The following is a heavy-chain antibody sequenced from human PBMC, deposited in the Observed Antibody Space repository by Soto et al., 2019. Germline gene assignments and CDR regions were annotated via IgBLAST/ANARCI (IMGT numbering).Heavy chain of an antibody. CDR2: INDSGIT. CDR1: GGSFSVYY. CDR3: ARGRSSVPDRRGIGYYGLDV. D-gene: IGHD3-3*01. J-gene: IGHJ6*02. V-gene: IGHV4-34*01. Sequence: QVQLQQWGAEVLKPSETLSLTCVVNGGSFSVYYGSWIRQPPGKGLEWMGEINDSGITDSNPSLESRVTISVDMSKNQFSLKLNSVTAADTAVYHCARGRSSVPDRRGIGYYGLDVWGQGTTVTVSS.